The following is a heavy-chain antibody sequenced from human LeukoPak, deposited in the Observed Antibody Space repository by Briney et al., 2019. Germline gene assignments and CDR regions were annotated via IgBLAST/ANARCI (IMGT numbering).Heavy chain of an antibody. J-gene: IGHJ4*02. V-gene: IGHV1-69*08. Sequence: SVTVSFKFSGSSLTIHIMDWLRQAPGRGLEWMGLINPALKTSNYAQKFQGRVTITAEESTNTAYMELTSLTSDDTAVYYCARGVEPLAANTLAYWGQGTLVTVSS. CDR2: INPALKTS. CDR3: ARGVEPLAANTLAY. CDR1: GSSLTIHI. D-gene: IGHD1-14*01.